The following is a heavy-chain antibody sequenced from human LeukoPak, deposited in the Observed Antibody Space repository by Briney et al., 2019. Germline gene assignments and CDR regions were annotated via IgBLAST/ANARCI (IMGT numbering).Heavy chain of an antibody. CDR1: GGSISSSSSYY. V-gene: IGHV4-39*01. CDR2: IYYTGDT. D-gene: IGHD5-12*01. J-gene: IGHJ4*02. CDR3: ARLRGYTDGNPGY. Sequence: SETLSLTCTVSGGSISSSSSYYWGWIRQPPGKGLEWIGSIYYTGDTYYNSSLKSRVTISVDTSKNQFSLKLSSVTAADTALYYCARLRGYTDGNPGYWGQGSLVTVSS.